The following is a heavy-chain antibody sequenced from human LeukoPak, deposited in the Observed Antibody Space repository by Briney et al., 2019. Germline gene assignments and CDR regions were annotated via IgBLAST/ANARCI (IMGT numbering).Heavy chain of an antibody. D-gene: IGHD2-8*02. Sequence: SETLSLTCTVSGGSISSYYWSWIRQPPGKGLEWIGYIYYSGGTNYNPSLKTRVTISGDTSKKQFSLNLSSVTAADTAVYYCARGPWSYFHSWGQGTLVTVSS. CDR1: GGSISSYY. V-gene: IGHV4-59*08. CDR3: ARGPWSYFHS. CDR2: IYYSGGT. J-gene: IGHJ4*02.